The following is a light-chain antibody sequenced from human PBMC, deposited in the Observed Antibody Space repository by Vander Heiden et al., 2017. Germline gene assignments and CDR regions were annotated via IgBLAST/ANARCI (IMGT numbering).Light chain of an antibody. V-gene: IGKV1-5*03. CDR1: PSISSW. Sequence: DIQMTKSPSTLSASVGDRVTITCRASPSISSWLAWYQQKPGKAPKLLIYKASSLESEVPSRFSGSGSGTEFTLTISSLQPDDFATYYCQQYNSYSPWTFGQGTKVEIK. J-gene: IGKJ1*01. CDR2: KAS. CDR3: QQYNSYSPWT.